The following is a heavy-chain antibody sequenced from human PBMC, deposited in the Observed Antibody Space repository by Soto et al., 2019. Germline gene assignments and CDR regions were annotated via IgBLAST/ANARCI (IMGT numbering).Heavy chain of an antibody. J-gene: IGHJ6*02. Sequence: PGESLKISCKGSGYTFTNYWIGWVRQMPGKGLEWMGIIYPGDSDTKYNPSFQGQVTISADKSITTTYLRWTSLKASDTAIYYCAASIFYYGMGVWGQRTTVTVS. CDR1: GYTFTNYW. CDR3: AASIFYYGMGV. V-gene: IGHV5-51*01. CDR2: IYPGDSDT.